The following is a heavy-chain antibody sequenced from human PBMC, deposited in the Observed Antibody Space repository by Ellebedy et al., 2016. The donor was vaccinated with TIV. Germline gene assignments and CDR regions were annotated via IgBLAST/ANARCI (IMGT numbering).Heavy chain of an antibody. V-gene: IGHV3-21*01. CDR3: ARDFDCSSTSCFDYYYYGMDV. Sequence: GESLKISCAASGFTFSSYSMNWVRQAPGKGLEWVSSISSSSSYIYYADSVKGRFTISRDNAKNSLYLQMNSLRAEDTAVYCCARDFDCSSTSCFDYYYYGMDVWGQGTTVTVSS. D-gene: IGHD2-2*01. CDR1: GFTFSSYS. J-gene: IGHJ6*02. CDR2: ISSSSSYI.